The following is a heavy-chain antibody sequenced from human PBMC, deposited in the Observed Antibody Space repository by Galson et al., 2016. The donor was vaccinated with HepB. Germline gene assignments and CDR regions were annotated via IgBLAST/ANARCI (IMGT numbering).Heavy chain of an antibody. D-gene: IGHD3-9*01. CDR2: ITESGDTT. J-gene: IGHJ4*02. CDR3: AKGNILTGYYPPWYFDC. Sequence: SLRLSCAASGFTFSNYVMSWVRQAPGKGLDWVSAITESGDTTYYAGSVKGRFTISRDNSKNTLYLQMNSLRAEDTAVYYCAKGNILTGYYPPWYFDCWGQGILVTVSS. CDR1: GFTFSNYV. V-gene: IGHV3-23*01.